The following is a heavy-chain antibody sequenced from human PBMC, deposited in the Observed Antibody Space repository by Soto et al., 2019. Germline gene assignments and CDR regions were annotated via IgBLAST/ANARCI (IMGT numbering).Heavy chain of an antibody. CDR3: VKSRGGNNFDFFD. D-gene: IGHD5-12*01. CDR1: GFTFSSCA. Sequence: GGSLRLSCSASGFTFSSCAMHWVRQAPGKGLEYVSGIRGNGDPPFYADSVKGRFIISRDNSKNTLFLQMSSLSADDTAVYYCVKSRGGNNFDFFDWGQGALVTVSS. J-gene: IGHJ4*02. V-gene: IGHV3-64D*06. CDR2: IRGNGDPP.